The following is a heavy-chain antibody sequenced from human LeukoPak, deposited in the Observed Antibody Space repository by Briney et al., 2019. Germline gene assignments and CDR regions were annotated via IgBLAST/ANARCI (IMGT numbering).Heavy chain of an antibody. CDR3: TTSPPYYDFWSGYYCY. D-gene: IGHD3-3*01. J-gene: IGHJ4*02. V-gene: IGHV3-15*07. CDR2: IKSKTDGGTT. CDR1: GFTFSSYA. Sequence: GSLRLSCAASGFTFSSYAMNWVRQAPGKGLEWVGRIKSKTDGGTTDYAAPVKGRFTISRDDSKNTLYLQMNSLKTEDTAVYYCTTSPPYYDFWSGYYCYWGQGTLVTVSS.